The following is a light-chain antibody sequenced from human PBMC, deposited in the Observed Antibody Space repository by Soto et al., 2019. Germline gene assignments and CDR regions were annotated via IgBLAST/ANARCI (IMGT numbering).Light chain of an antibody. CDR3: SSYTSSSTLKV. Sequence: QSALTQPASVSGSPGQSITISCTGTSSDVGGYNYVSRYQQHPGKAPKLMIYEVSNRPSGVSNRFSGSKSGNTASLTISGLQAEDEADYYCSSYTSSSTLKVFGTGTKLTVL. J-gene: IGLJ1*01. CDR1: SSDVGGYNY. V-gene: IGLV2-14*01. CDR2: EVS.